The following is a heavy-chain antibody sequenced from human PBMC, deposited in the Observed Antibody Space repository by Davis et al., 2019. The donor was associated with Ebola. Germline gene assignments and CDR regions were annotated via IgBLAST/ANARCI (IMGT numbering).Heavy chain of an antibody. J-gene: IGHJ4*02. V-gene: IGHV1-69*04. D-gene: IGHD5-18*01. CDR2: IIPILGIA. CDR1: GGTFSSYA. CDR3: ARERGYSYGSFDY. Sequence: SVKVSCKASGGTFSSYAISWVRQAPGQGLEWMGRIIPILGIANYAQKFQGRVTITADKSTSTAYTELSSLRSEDTAVYYCARERGYSYGSFDYWGQGTLVTVSS.